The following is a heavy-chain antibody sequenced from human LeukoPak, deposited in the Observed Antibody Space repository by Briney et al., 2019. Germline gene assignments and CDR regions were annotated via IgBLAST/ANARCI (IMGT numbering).Heavy chain of an antibody. CDR2: IRQDGGET. CDR3: ATYSSLNTREFQY. CDR1: GLTFSRDW. V-gene: IGHV3-7*01. J-gene: IGHJ1*01. D-gene: IGHD3-22*01. Sequence: QSGGSLRLSCEASGLTFSRDWMGWVRQAPGKGLEWVANIRQDGGETYYGDSVKGRFIISRDNAKNSLFLQMNRLRAEDTAVYYCATYSSLNTREFQYWGQGTLVTVSS.